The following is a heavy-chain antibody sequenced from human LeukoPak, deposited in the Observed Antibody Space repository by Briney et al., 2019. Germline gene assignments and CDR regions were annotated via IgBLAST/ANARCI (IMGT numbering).Heavy chain of an antibody. Sequence: SETLSLTCTVSGDSISSSPYYWGWIRQSPGKGLEWIGSIYSSGSTYYNPSLRSRVTISVDTSKNQFSLRLRSVTAADTAVYYCARVTGYMIEDYFDYWGQGTLVTVSS. CDR2: IYSSGST. D-gene: IGHD3-22*01. V-gene: IGHV4-39*07. CDR3: ARVTGYMIEDYFDY. CDR1: GDSISSSPYY. J-gene: IGHJ4*02.